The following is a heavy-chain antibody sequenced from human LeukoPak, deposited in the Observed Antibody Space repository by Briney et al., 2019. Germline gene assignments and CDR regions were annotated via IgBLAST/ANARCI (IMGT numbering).Heavy chain of an antibody. V-gene: IGHV3-13*01. CDR1: GFTLGGHD. CDR2: VSAGRRA. CDR3: VREARGYHYTYFDY. Sequence: PGGSLRLSCTASGFTLGGHDMHWVRQTTGDGLEWVAAVSAGRRAFYAGSVKGRFTVSREDAKNSLYLQMNSLRAGDTAVYYCVREARGYHYTYFDYWGQGSLVTVSS. D-gene: IGHD5-18*01. J-gene: IGHJ4*02.